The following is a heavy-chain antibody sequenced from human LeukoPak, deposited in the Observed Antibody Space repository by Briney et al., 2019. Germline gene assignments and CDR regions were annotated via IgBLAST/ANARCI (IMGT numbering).Heavy chain of an antibody. CDR1: GFTFSSYW. D-gene: IGHD6-13*01. V-gene: IGHV3-7*01. J-gene: IGHJ4*02. CDR2: IKQDGSEK. Sequence: QPGGSLRLSCAASGFTFSSYWMSWVRQAPGKGLEWVANIKQDGSEKYYVDSVKGRFTISRDNSKDTVYLQMNSLRAEDTAVYYCAKDSRWQQLDYYFDYWGQGTLVTVSS. CDR3: AKDSRWQQLDYYFDY.